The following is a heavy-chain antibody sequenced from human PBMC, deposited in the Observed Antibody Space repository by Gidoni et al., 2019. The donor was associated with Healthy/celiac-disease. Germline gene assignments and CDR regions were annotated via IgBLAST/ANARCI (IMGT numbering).Heavy chain of an antibody. V-gene: IGHV4-34*01. CDR1: GGSFSGYY. CDR2: INHSGST. D-gene: IGHD1-26*01. CDR3: ARVGGRLGGYFDY. J-gene: IGHJ4*02. Sequence: VQPQQWGAGLLKPSETLSLTCAVYGGSFSGYYWSWIRQPPGKGLEWIGEINHSGSTNYNPTLKSRVTISVDTSKNQFSLKLSPVTAADTAVYYCARVGGRLGGYFDYWGQGTLVTVSS.